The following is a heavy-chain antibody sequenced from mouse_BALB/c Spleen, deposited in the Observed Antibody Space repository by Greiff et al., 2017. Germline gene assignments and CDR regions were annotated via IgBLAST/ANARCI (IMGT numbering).Heavy chain of an antibody. CDR1: GYTFTSYW. CDR3: TRKGGNYYFDY. D-gene: IGHD2-1*01. J-gene: IGHJ2*01. V-gene: IGHV1-69*02. CDR2: IYPSDSYT. Sequence: QVQLQQPGAELVRPGASVKLSCKASGYTFTSYWINWVKQRPGQGLEWIGNIYPSDSYTNYNQKFKDKATLTVDKSSSTAYMQLSSPTSEDSAAYYCTRKGGNYYFDYWGQGTTLTVSS.